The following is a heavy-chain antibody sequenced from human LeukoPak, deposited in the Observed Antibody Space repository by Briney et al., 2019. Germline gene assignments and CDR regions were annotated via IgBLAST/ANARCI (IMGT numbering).Heavy chain of an antibody. CDR3: ARGSLGVAGTMFDY. V-gene: IGHV1-2*02. Sequence: ASVKVSCKASGYTFTGYYMHWVRQAPGQGLEWMGWINPNSGGTNYAQKFQGRVTMTRDTSISTAYMELSRLRSDDTAVYYCARGSLGVAGTMFDYWGQGTLVTVSS. CDR1: GYTFTGYY. J-gene: IGHJ4*02. CDR2: INPNSGGT. D-gene: IGHD6-19*01.